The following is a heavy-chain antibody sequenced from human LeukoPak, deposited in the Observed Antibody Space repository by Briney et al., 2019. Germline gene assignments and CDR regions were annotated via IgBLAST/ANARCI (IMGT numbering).Heavy chain of an antibody. CDR3: ARGVGVVASIDY. J-gene: IGHJ4*02. Sequence: SETLSLTCTVSGGSISSYYWSWIRQPPGKGPEWIGYIYYSGSTNYNPSLKSRVTISVDTSKNQFSLKLSSVTAADTAMYYCARGVGVVASIDYWGQGTLVTVSS. CDR1: GGSISSYY. V-gene: IGHV4-59*01. D-gene: IGHD5-12*01. CDR2: IYYSGST.